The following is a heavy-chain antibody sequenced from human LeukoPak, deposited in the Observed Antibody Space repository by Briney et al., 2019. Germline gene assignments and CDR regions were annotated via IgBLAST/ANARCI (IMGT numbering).Heavy chain of an antibody. Sequence: PGGALRLSCAASGFTFSSYGMHWVRQAPGKGLEWVAVISYDGSNKYYADSVKGRFTISRDNSKNTLYLQMNSLRAEDTAVYYCARHRPHTDSNSVADYYFDYWGQGTLVTVSS. CDR2: ISYDGSNK. D-gene: IGHD6-19*01. CDR3: ARHRPHTDSNSVADYYFDY. J-gene: IGHJ4*02. CDR1: GFTFSSYG. V-gene: IGHV3-30*03.